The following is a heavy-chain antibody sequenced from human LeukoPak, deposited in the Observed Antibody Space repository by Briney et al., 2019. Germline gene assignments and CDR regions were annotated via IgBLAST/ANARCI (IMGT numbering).Heavy chain of an antibody. CDR1: GFTFSRYA. Sequence: GGSLRLSCAASGFTFSRYAMHWVRQAPGKGLEWVAVISYDGSNKYYADSVKGRFTISRDNSKNTLYLQMNSLRDEDTAVYYCARGRGKFVGATVFDYWGQGTLVTVSS. J-gene: IGHJ4*02. V-gene: IGHV3-30-3*01. CDR2: ISYDGSNK. D-gene: IGHD1-26*01. CDR3: ARGRGKFVGATVFDY.